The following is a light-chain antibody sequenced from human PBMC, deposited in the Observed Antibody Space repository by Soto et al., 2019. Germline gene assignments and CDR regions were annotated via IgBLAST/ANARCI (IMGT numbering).Light chain of an antibody. J-gene: IGLJ1*01. CDR2: EGS. CDR3: SLYAGSSSYL. V-gene: IGLV2-23*01. CDR1: SSVVGSYNL. Sequence: QSVLTQPASVSGSPGQSITISCTGTSSVVGSYNLVSWYQQHPGKAPKLMIYEGSKRPSGVSNRFSGSKSGNTASLTISGLQAEDEADYCCSLYAGSSSYLFXPGSKVAGL.